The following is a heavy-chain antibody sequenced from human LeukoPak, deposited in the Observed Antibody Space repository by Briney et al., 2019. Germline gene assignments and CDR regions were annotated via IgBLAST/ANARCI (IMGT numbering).Heavy chain of an antibody. D-gene: IGHD2-2*01. CDR2: IYSGGST. J-gene: IGHJ5*02. V-gene: IGHV3-53*01. CDR3: ARDPRYCSSTSCYGNWFDP. CDR1: GFTVSSNY. Sequence: PGGSLRLSCAASGFTVSSNYMSWVRQAPGKGLEWVSVIYSGGSTYYADSVKGRFTISRDNSKNTLYLQMNSLRAEDTAVYYCARDPRYCSSTSCYGNWFDPWGQGTLVTVSS.